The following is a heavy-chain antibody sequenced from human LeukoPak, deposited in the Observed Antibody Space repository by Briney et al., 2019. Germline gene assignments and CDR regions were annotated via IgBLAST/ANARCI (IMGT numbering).Heavy chain of an antibody. CDR2: ISGSGGST. V-gene: IGHV3-23*01. CDR1: GFTFSSYA. CDR3: AKDGSPYYYDSSGYYFDY. D-gene: IGHD3-22*01. Sequence: QPGGSLRLSCAASGFTFSSYAMSWVRQAPGKGLEWVSAISGSGGSTYYADSVKGRFTISRDNSKNTLYLQMNSLRAEDTAVYYCAKDGSPYYYDSSGYYFDYWGQGTLVTVSS. J-gene: IGHJ4*02.